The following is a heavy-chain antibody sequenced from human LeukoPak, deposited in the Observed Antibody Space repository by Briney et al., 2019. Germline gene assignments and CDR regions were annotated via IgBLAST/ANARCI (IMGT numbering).Heavy chain of an antibody. J-gene: IGHJ4*02. CDR3: ARDEELEYSSSSLDY. CDR2: ISASGGST. Sequence: GGSLRLSCAASGFTFSDYAMSWVRQAPGKGLEWVSIISASGGSTYYADSVKGRFTISRDNSKNTLYLQMNSLRAEDTAVYYCARDEELEYSSSSLDYWGQGTLVTVSS. CDR1: GFTFSDYA. V-gene: IGHV3-23*01. D-gene: IGHD6-6*01.